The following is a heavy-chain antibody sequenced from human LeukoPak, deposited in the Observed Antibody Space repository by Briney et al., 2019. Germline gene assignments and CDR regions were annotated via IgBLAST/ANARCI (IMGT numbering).Heavy chain of an antibody. CDR3: ARHYDFWSGYLNWFDP. V-gene: IGHV4-59*08. J-gene: IGHJ5*02. D-gene: IGHD3-3*01. CDR1: GGSISSYY. CDR2: IYYSGST. Sequence: SETLSLTCTVSGGSISSYYWSWIRQPPGKGLEWIGYIYYSGSTNYNPSLKSRVTISVDTSKNQFSLKLSSVTAADTAVYYCARHYDFWSGYLNWFDPWGRGTLVTVSS.